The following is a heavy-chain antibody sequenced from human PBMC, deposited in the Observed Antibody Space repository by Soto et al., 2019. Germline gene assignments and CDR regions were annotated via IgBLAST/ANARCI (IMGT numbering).Heavy chain of an antibody. D-gene: IGHD3-16*01. CDR2: IVYDGSNM. J-gene: IGHJ4*02. Sequence: GGSLRLSCAASGFTFRSFGMHWVRQAPGKGLEWVAHIVYDGSNMYYADSVKGRFTVSRDNSKNTLYLQMDNLGAEDRVDYYCAGGGVVTGPGGSSYFDHWGQGTLVTVSS. CDR1: GFTFRSFG. CDR3: AGGGVVTGPGGSSYFDH. V-gene: IGHV3-33*01.